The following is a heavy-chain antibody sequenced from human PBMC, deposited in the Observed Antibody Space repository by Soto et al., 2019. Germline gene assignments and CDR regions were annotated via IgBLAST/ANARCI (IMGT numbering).Heavy chain of an antibody. V-gene: IGHV3-33*01. D-gene: IGHD6-13*01. Sequence: QVQLVESGGGVVQSGRSLRLSCAASGFPFSSYGMHWARQAPGKGLEWVAFIWYDGSTKYYGDSVKGRFTNSRDNPKNTLYLQMNSLRADDTAVYYCARESTTWYAVKRDYSSDYWGQGTLVTVSS. CDR3: ARESTTWYAVKRDYSSDY. CDR2: IWYDGSTK. CDR1: GFPFSSYG. J-gene: IGHJ4*02.